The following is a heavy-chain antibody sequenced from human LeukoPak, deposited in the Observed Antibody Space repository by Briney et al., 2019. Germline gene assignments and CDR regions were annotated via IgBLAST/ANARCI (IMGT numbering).Heavy chain of an antibody. J-gene: IGHJ4*02. CDR2: ISGSGGST. CDR3: ARDPPGYCSGGSCAGGYYFDY. Sequence: GGSLRLSYAASGFTFSSCAMSWVRQAPGKGLEWVSAISGSGGSTYYADSVKGRFTISRDNSKNTLYLQMNSLRAEDTAVYYCARDPPGYCSGGSCAGGYYFDYWGQGTLVTVSS. CDR1: GFTFSSCA. D-gene: IGHD2-15*01. V-gene: IGHV3-23*01.